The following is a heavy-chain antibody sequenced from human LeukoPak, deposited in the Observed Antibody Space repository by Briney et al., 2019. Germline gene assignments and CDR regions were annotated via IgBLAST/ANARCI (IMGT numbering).Heavy chain of an antibody. D-gene: IGHD3-10*01. CDR3: ARAGEPGYFDY. CDR1: GFTFSSYS. J-gene: IGHJ4*02. CDR2: ISSSSSYI. Sequence: GGSLTLSCAASGFTFSSYSMNWVRQAPGKGLEWVSSISSSSSYINYADSGKGPLNISRHNAENSLYLQMNSLRAEDTAVYYCARAGEPGYFDYWGQGTLVTVSS. V-gene: IGHV3-21*01.